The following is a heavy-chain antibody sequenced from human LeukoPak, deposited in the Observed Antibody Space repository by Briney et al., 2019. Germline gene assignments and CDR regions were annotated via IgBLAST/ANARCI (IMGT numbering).Heavy chain of an antibody. J-gene: IGHJ4*02. CDR3: AKDFEMAFDY. CDR2: ISYDGSNK. Sequence: GGALRLYCAASGFTVSSYGMDLVRQAPGKEMEWVAVISYDGSNKYYADSVKGRFTISRDNSKNTLYLEMNSLRAEDTAVYYCAKDFEMAFDYWGQGTLVTVSS. CDR1: GFTVSSYG. V-gene: IGHV3-30*18. D-gene: IGHD5-24*01.